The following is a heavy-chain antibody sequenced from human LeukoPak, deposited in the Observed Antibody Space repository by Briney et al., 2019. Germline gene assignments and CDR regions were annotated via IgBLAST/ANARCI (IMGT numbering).Heavy chain of an antibody. CDR2: INHNSGGT. D-gene: IGHD3-10*01. CDR1: GYTFTGYY. J-gene: IGHJ4*02. CDR3: ARAAERIWFGELSYFDY. V-gene: IGHV1-2*02. Sequence: ASVKVSCKASGYTFTGYYMHWVRQAPGQGLEWMGWINHNSGGTNYAQKFQGRVTMTRDTSISTAYMELSRLRSDDTAVYYCARAAERIWFGELSYFDYWGQGTLVTVSS.